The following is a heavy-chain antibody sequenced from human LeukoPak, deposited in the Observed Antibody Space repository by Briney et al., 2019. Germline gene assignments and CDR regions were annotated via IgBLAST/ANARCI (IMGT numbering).Heavy chain of an antibody. CDR2: IKQDGSEK. D-gene: IGHD6-13*01. J-gene: IGHJ6*03. CDR1: GFTFSSYW. CDR3: ARDAAAAAYYYYYMDV. V-gene: IGHV3-7*01. Sequence: PGGSLRLSCAASGFTFSSYWMSWVRQAPGKGLEWVANIKQDGSEKYYVDSVKGRFTISRDNAKNSLYLQMNSLSAEDTAVYYCARDAAAAAYYYYYMDVWGKGTTVTVSS.